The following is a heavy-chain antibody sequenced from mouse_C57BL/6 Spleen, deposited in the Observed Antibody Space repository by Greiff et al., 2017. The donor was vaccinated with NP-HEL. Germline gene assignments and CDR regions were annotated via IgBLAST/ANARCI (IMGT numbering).Heavy chain of an antibody. D-gene: IGHD1-1*01. J-gene: IGHJ4*01. Sequence: QVQLQQSGAELVRPGTSVKMSCKASGYTFTNYWIGWAKQRPGHGLEWIGDIYPGGGYTNYNEKFKGKATLTADKSSSTAYMQFSSLTSEDSAIYYCARKSPLYYYGSSYGGYYAMDYWGQGTSVTVSS. CDR2: IYPGGGYT. CDR3: ARKSPLYYYGSSYGGYYAMDY. V-gene: IGHV1-63*01. CDR1: GYTFTNYW.